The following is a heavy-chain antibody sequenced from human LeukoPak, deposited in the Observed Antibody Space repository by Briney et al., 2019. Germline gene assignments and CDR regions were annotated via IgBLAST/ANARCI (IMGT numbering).Heavy chain of an antibody. D-gene: IGHD5-12*01. CDR3: ARDAPSDSGYAASPYYFDY. J-gene: IGHJ4*02. CDR2: IIPIFGTA. V-gene: IGHV1-69*05. CDR1: GGTFSSYA. Sequence: SVKVSFKASGGTFSSYAISWVRQAPGQGLEWMGRIIPIFGTANYAQKFQGRVTITTDESTSTAYMELSSLRSEDTAVYYCARDAPSDSGYAASPYYFDYWGQGTLVTVSS.